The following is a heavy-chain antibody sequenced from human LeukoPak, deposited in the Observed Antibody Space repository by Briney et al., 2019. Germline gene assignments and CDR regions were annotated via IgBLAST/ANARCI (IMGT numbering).Heavy chain of an antibody. D-gene: IGHD4-11*01. Sequence: PSETLSLTCTVSGGSISSSTYYWAWIRQPPGKGLEWIGSIYYSGSTYYNPSLKSRVTISVDTSKNQFSLKLSSVTAADTAVYYCARDVLTTRYYYYYMDVWGKGTTVTVSS. CDR1: GGSISSSTYY. V-gene: IGHV4-39*07. CDR2: IYYSGST. J-gene: IGHJ6*03. CDR3: ARDVLTTRYYYYYMDV.